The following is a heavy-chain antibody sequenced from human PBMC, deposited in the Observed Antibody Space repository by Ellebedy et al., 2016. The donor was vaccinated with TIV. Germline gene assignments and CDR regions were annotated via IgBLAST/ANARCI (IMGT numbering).Heavy chain of an antibody. D-gene: IGHD5-18*01. Sequence: SVKGRFTISRDNSNNTLYLQMNSLRAEDTAVYYCARDPSGNSYGYPFDYWGQGTLVTVSS. J-gene: IGHJ4*02. V-gene: IGHV3-30*07. CDR3: ARDPSGNSYGYPFDY.